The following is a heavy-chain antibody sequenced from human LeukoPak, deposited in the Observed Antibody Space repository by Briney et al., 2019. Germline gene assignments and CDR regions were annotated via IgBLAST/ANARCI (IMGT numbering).Heavy chain of an antibody. D-gene: IGHD3-3*01. Sequence: GGSLRLSCATSGFTFGVYYMSWIRQAPGKGPEWLSYISSSSSSTIYYADSVKGRFTISRDNAKNSLYLQMNSLRAEDTAVYYCARPHLGITIFDYWGQGTLVTVSS. V-gene: IGHV3-11*01. CDR3: ARPHLGITIFDY. CDR2: ISSSSSSTI. CDR1: GFTFGVYY. J-gene: IGHJ4*02.